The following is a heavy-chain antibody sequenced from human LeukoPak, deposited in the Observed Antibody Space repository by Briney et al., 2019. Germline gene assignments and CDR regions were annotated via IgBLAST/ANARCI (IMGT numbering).Heavy chain of an antibody. Sequence: ASVKVSCRASGYTFTSYGISWVRQAPGQGLEWMGWISAYNGNTNYARRLQGRVTMTTDTSTSTAYMELRSLRSDDTAVYYCARASFCSGGSCYCDYWGQGTLVTVSS. J-gene: IGHJ4*02. CDR2: ISAYNGNT. CDR3: ARASFCSGGSCYCDY. V-gene: IGHV1-18*01. D-gene: IGHD2-15*01. CDR1: GYTFTSYG.